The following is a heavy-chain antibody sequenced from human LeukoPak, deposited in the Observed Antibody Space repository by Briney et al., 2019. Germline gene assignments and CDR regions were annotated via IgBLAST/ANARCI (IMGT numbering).Heavy chain of an antibody. V-gene: IGHV4-59*01. CDR2: IHYTGRT. CDR3: ARSSIAARTLYYYYYMDV. J-gene: IGHJ6*03. Sequence: SETLSLTCTVSGGSISTDYWNWIRQPPGKGLEWIGYIHYTGRTNYNPPPKSRLTISIDTSKNQFSLTLTSVPAADTAVYSCARSSIAARTLYYYYYMDVWGKGTTVTVSS. CDR1: GGSISTDY. D-gene: IGHD6-6*01.